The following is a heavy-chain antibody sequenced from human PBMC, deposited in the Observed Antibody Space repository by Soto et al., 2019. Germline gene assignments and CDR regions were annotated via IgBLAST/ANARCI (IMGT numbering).Heavy chain of an antibody. Sequence: QMQLQESGPGLVKPSETLSLTCTVSGASMRSSYWSWIRQSPGKGLEWIAYIYHTGTTNYNPSLTSRVTISLDTSKSQFSLNLTSLTTADTAVYFCARGGNRYSNTASGVGGFDYWGQGTLVTVSS. D-gene: IGHD5-12*01. CDR1: GASMRSSY. J-gene: IGHJ4*02. CDR2: IYHTGTT. CDR3: ARGGNRYSNTASGVGGFDY. V-gene: IGHV4-59*01.